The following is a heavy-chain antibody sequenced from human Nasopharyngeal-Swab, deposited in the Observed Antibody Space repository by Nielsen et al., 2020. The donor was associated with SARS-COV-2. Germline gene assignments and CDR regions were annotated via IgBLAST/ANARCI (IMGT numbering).Heavy chain of an antibody. J-gene: IGHJ6*03. CDR2: MNPNSGNT. CDR3: ARGLIVATIFHYYYYMDV. Sequence: ASVKVSCKASGYTFTSYDINWVRQATGQGLEWMGWMNPNSGNTGYAQKFQGRVTMTRNTPISTVYMELSSLRSEDTAVYYCARGLIVATIFHYYYYMDVWGKGTTVTVSS. V-gene: IGHV1-8*01. D-gene: IGHD5-12*01. CDR1: GYTFTSYD.